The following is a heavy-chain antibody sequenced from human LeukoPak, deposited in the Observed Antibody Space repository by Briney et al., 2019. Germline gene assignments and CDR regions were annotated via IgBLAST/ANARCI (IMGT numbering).Heavy chain of an antibody. Sequence: GGSLRLSCAASGYTFSGYRMHWVRQAPGKGLVWVSRINKDGSTITYTDSVKGRFTISRDNAQNTLSLEMKSLRGEDTAVYYCVRGGTSGSGDYWGQGTLVTVSA. V-gene: IGHV3-74*01. CDR3: VRGGTSGSGDY. CDR1: GYTFSGYR. D-gene: IGHD3-10*01. CDR2: INKDGSTI. J-gene: IGHJ4*02.